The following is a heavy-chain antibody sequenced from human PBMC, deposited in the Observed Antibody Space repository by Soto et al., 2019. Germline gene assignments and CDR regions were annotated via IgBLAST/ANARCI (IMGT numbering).Heavy chain of an antibody. D-gene: IGHD1-7*01. Sequence: QVQLVQSGADVKKPGSSVKVSCKASGGTFTNYAITWVRQAPGQGLEWMGGIIPVFGTTTYAQTLRGRVTMTADKSTSTAYMARSRQTYEDTAVYYCASVTLNWNYASYYYFGMDVWGQGTTVTVSS. CDR2: IIPVFGTT. CDR3: ASVTLNWNYASYYYFGMDV. CDR1: GGTFTNYA. J-gene: IGHJ6*02. V-gene: IGHV1-69*06.